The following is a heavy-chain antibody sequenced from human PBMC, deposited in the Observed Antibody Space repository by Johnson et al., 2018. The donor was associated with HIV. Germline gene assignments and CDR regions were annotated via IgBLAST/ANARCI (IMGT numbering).Heavy chain of an antibody. V-gene: IGHV3-30*04. CDR2: ISYDGSNK. Sequence: QMQLVESGGGVVQPGRSLRLSCAASGFTFSSYAMHWVRQAPGKGLEWVAVISYDGSNKYYVDSVKGRFTISRDNSKNTLYLQMNSLRAEDTAVYYCAREGDGGAFDIWGQGTMVTVSS. D-gene: IGHD3-16*01. CDR3: AREGDGGAFDI. J-gene: IGHJ3*02. CDR1: GFTFSSYA.